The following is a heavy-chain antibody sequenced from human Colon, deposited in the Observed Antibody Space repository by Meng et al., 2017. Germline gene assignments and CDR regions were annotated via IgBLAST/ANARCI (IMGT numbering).Heavy chain of an antibody. D-gene: IGHD4-17*01. Sequence: QAPLQQAGPGLVKRSGTLSLTWPVCGGSISSRNWWSWVRQPPGKGLEWIGEIYHSGSTNYNPSLKSRVTISVDKSKNQFSLKLRSVTAADTAVYYCARVRIYGLSDYWGQGTLVTVSS. J-gene: IGHJ4*02. CDR2: IYHSGST. CDR1: GGSISSRNW. V-gene: IGHV4-4*02. CDR3: ARVRIYGLSDY.